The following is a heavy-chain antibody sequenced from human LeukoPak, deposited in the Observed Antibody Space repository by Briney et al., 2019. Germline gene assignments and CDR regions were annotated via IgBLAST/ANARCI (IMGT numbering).Heavy chain of an antibody. CDR3: ARHLYDFWSGPKPYYFDY. Sequence: SKTLSLTCAVYGGSFSGYYWSWIRQPPGKGLEWIGEINHSGSTNYNPSLKSRVTISVDTSKNQLSLKLSSVTAADTAVYYCARHLYDFWSGPKPYYFDYWGQGTLVTVSS. CDR1: GGSFSGYY. D-gene: IGHD3-3*01. CDR2: INHSGST. J-gene: IGHJ4*02. V-gene: IGHV4-34*01.